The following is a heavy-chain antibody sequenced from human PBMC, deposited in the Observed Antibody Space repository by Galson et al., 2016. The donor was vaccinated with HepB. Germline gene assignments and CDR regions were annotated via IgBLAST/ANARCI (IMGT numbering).Heavy chain of an antibody. CDR2: INPNTGRT. Sequence: SVKVSCKASGYLLTGYYLHWVRRAPGQGLEWLGWINPNTGRTSFAQKFQGRVTLTGDTAISTVDMELRGLTSDDTAVYYCARPNSGWFAPDLWGQGTLVTVSS. CDR1: GYLLTGYY. D-gene: IGHD6-19*01. V-gene: IGHV1-2*02. J-gene: IGHJ4*02. CDR3: ARPNSGWFAPDL.